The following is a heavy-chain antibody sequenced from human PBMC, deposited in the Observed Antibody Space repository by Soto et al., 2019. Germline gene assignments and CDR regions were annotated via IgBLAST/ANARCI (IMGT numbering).Heavy chain of an antibody. V-gene: IGHV3-30*18. CDR2: ISYDGSNK. Sequence: QVQLVESGGGVVQPGRSLRLSCAASGFTFSSYGMHWVRQAPGKGLEWVAVISYDGSNKYYADSVKGRFTISRDNSKNTLYLQMNSLRAEDTAVYYCAKALWGGWYQHNPDPCFDYWGQGTLVTVSS. J-gene: IGHJ4*02. D-gene: IGHD6-19*01. CDR3: AKALWGGWYQHNPDPCFDY. CDR1: GFTFSSYG.